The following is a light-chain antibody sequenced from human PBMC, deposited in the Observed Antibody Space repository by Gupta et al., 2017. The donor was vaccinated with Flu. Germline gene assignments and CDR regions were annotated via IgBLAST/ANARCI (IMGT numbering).Light chain of an antibody. J-gene: IGLJ2*01. CDR3: SSYTSSSTLV. CDR1: SSDVGGYNY. V-gene: IGLV2-14*01. CDR2: EVS. Sequence: QSALTPPATVSGPPGQSITLPCTGTSSDVGGYNYVSWYQQHPGKAPKLMIYEVSNRPSGVSNRFSCAKSGNTAALIISGRQAEDEADYYCSSYTSSSTLVFGGGTKLTVL.